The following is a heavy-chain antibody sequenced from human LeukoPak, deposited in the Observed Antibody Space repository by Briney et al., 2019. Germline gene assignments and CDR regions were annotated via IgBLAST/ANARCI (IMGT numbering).Heavy chain of an antibody. CDR1: GHRYSRYW. J-gene: IGHJ5*02. V-gene: IGHV3-7*01. Sequence: PRGSLRLSCAASGHRYSRYWMSGVRQARGKGLEWVASTQPDGSAQFCVDSVRGRFTISRDNAKHSLYLQMNTLRRADTAMYQFLRHHDHWGGPTLVSLSS. D-gene: IGHD2/OR15-2a*01. CDR3: LRHHDH. CDR2: TQPDGSAQ.